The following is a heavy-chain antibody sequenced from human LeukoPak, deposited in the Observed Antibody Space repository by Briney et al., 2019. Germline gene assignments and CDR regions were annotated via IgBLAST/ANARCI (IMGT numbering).Heavy chain of an antibody. Sequence: PSETLSLTCTVSGGSISSGSYYWSWIRQPAGKGLEWIGRIYTSGSTNYNPSLKSRVTISVDTSKNQFSLKLSSVTAADTAVYYCAREEVDIAMEGYSYGYDWFDPWGQGTLVTVSS. CDR1: GGSISSGSYY. CDR2: IYTSGST. CDR3: AREEVDIAMEGYSYGYDWFDP. D-gene: IGHD5-18*01. V-gene: IGHV4-61*02. J-gene: IGHJ5*02.